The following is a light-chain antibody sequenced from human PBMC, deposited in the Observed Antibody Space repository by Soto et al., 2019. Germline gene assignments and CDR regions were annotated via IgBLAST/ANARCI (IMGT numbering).Light chain of an antibody. CDR1: SSNIGSNY. V-gene: IGLV1-47*01. CDR2: RNN. Sequence: QSVLTQPPSASGTPGQRVTICCSGSSSNIGSNYVYWYQQLPGTAPKLLIYRNNQRPSGVPDRFSGSKSGTSASLAISGLRSEDEADYYCAAWDDSLSGYVFGTGTKVTVL. CDR3: AAWDDSLSGYV. J-gene: IGLJ1*01.